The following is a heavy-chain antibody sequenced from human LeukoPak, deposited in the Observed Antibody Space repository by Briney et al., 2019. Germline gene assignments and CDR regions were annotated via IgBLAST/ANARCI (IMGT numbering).Heavy chain of an antibody. D-gene: IGHD3-22*01. CDR3: ARDYYDSSGYYLRLYY. V-gene: IGHV1-69*13. Sequence: SVKVSCKASGGTFSSYAISWVRQAPGQGLEWMGGIIPIFGTANYAQKFQGRVTNTADESTSTAYMELSSLRSEDTAVYYCARDYYDSSGYYLRLYYWGQGTLVTVSS. J-gene: IGHJ4*02. CDR1: GGTFSSYA. CDR2: IIPIFGTA.